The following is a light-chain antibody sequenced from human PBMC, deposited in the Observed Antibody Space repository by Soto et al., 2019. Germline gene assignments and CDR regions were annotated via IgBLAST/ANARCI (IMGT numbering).Light chain of an antibody. V-gene: IGKV3-15*01. CDR2: DAS. J-gene: IGKJ2*01. Sequence: EIVLTQSPATLSVSPGERATLSCRASQSVGSNLAWYQQRPGQPPRLLIYDASTRATDIPARFSGGGSGTEFTLTISSLQSVDFAVYYCQQYNNWPYTFGQGTKLQIK. CDR3: QQYNNWPYT. CDR1: QSVGSN.